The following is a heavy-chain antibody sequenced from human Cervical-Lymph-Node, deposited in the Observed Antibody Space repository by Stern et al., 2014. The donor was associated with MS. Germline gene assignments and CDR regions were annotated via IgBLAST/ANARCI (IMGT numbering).Heavy chain of an antibody. Sequence: VQLVESGAEVKKPGGSLRLSCKVSGYSFTIYYIAWVRQMPGKGLGWMGVIYPYDSDATYSPSFQGQVTISADKSITTAYLQWSSLRASDTAMYYCARHVQGFDYWGQGTLVTVSS. J-gene: IGHJ4*02. CDR3: ARHVQGFDY. CDR2: IYPYDSDA. CDR1: GYSFTIYY. V-gene: IGHV5-51*01.